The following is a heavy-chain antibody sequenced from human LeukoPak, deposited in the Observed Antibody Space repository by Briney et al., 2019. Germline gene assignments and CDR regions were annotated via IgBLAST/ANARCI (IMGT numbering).Heavy chain of an antibody. V-gene: IGHV1-18*01. J-gene: IGHJ4*02. D-gene: IGHD5-18*01. CDR2: ISPYNGNT. Sequence: GASVKVSCKASGYTFTSYGISWVRQAPGQGLEWLGWISPYNGNTDYAQKLQGRVTMTTDTSTSTAYMELRSLRSDDTAVYYCARSVGGYSYGYSDYWGQGTLVTVSS. CDR3: ARSVGGYSYGYSDY. CDR1: GYTFTSYG.